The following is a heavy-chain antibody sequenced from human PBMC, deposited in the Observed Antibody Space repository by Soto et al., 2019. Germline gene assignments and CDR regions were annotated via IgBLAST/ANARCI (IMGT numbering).Heavy chain of an antibody. D-gene: IGHD2-21*02. CDR1: GFTFSRYW. CDR3: AKGRLPGH. Sequence: EVHLVESGGELVQPGGSLRLSCAASGFTFSRYWMSWVRQAPGKGLQWVANIQQDGSEKYYVDSVEGRFTISRDNATNSLSLQMNSLRVEDTAVYFCAKGRLPGHWGQGTLVTVSS. J-gene: IGHJ4*02. V-gene: IGHV3-7*01. CDR2: IQQDGSEK.